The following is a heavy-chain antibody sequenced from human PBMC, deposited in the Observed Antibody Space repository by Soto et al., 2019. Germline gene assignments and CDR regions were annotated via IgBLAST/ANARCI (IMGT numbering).Heavy chain of an antibody. J-gene: IGHJ6*02. Sequence: QLQLQESGPGLVKPSETLSLTCTVSGGSISSSSYYWGWIRQPPGKGLEWIGSIYYSGSTYYNPSVRSRVTISVDMSKNQFSLKLSSVTAADTAVYYCARRLYYDSSGFEGGGMDVWGQGTTVTVSS. CDR2: IYYSGST. CDR1: GGSISSSSYY. D-gene: IGHD3-22*01. CDR3: ARRLYYDSSGFEGGGMDV. V-gene: IGHV4-39*01.